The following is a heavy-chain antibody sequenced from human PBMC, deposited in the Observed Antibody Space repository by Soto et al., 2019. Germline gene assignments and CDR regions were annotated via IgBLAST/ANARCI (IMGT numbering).Heavy chain of an antibody. Sequence: GASVKVSCKASGYTFTSYYMHWVRQAPGQGLEWMGIINPSGGSTSYARKFQGRVTMTRDTSTSTVYMELSSLRSEDTAVYYCARDVRGGIAVAGSYFDYWGQGTLVTVSS. V-gene: IGHV1-46*01. D-gene: IGHD6-19*01. CDR1: GYTFTSYY. CDR2: INPSGGST. J-gene: IGHJ4*02. CDR3: ARDVRGGIAVAGSYFDY.